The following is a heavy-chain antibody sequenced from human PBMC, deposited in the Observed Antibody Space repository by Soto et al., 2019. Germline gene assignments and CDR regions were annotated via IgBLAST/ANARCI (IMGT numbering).Heavy chain of an antibody. CDR1: GFTFSSYA. V-gene: IGHV3-23*01. J-gene: IGHJ4*02. D-gene: IGHD6-13*01. CDR3: AKRDWSSWLPFDY. Sequence: PGGSLRLSCAASGFTFSSYAMSWVRQAPGKGLEWVPAISGSGGSTYYADSVKGRFTISRDNSKNTLYLQMNSLRAEDTAVYYCAKRDWSSWLPFDYWGQGTLVTVSS. CDR2: ISGSGGST.